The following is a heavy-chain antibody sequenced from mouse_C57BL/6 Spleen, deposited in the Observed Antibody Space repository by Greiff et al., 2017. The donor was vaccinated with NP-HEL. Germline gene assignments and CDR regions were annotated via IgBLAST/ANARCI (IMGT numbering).Heavy chain of an antibody. CDR2: IWRGGST. V-gene: IGHV2-5*01. J-gene: IGHJ4*01. Sequence: VKLVESGPGLVQPSQSLSITCTVSGFSLTSYGVHWVRQSPGKGLEWLGVIWRGGSTDYNAAFMSRLSITKDNSKSQVFFKMNSLQADDTAIYYCASHGNYVEWAMDYWGQGTSVTVSS. D-gene: IGHD2-1*01. CDR3: ASHGNYVEWAMDY. CDR1: GFSLTSYG.